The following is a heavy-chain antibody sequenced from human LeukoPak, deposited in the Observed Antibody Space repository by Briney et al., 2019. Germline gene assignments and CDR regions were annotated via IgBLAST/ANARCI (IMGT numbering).Heavy chain of an antibody. CDR1: GLTFSSHA. V-gene: IGHV3-23*01. J-gene: IGHJ4*02. CDR3: ASRPASETYYAVFDY. D-gene: IGHD3-3*01. CDR2: ITGSGGST. Sequence: GGSLRLSCVASGLTFSSHAMTWVRQTPGKGLEWVSGITGSGGSTYHAESVKGRFIISRDNSKNTLYLQMNNLRAEDTAIYYCASRPASETYYAVFDYWGQGTLVTVSS.